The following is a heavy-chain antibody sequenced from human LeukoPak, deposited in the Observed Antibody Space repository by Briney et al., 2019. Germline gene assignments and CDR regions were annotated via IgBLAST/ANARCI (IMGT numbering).Heavy chain of an antibody. Sequence: PWETLRLSCAASGFTFRTSGMNWVRQAPGKGLEWVSYISSSGTTISYAQSVKGRFTIIRVNAQKSLTLHMHTLRADDASVYYCAIDGGTHFAHWGHGTLVTVS. CDR2: ISSSGTTI. CDR3: AIDGGTHFAH. CDR1: GFTFRTSG. V-gene: IGHV3-48*01. D-gene: IGHD1-26*01. J-gene: IGHJ4*03.